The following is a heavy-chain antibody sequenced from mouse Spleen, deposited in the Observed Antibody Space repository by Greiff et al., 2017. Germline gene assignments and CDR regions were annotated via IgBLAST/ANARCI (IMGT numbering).Heavy chain of an antibody. V-gene: IGHV1-69*01. CDR1: GYTFTSYW. Sequence: VQLQQSGAELVMPGASVKLSCKASGYTFTSYWMHWVKQRPGQGLEWIGEIDPSDSYTNYNQKFKGKATLTVDKSSSTAYMQLSSLTSEDSAVYYCATTGTDYWGQGTTLTVSS. CDR2: IDPSDSYT. D-gene: IGHD4-1*02. CDR3: ATTGTDY. J-gene: IGHJ2*01.